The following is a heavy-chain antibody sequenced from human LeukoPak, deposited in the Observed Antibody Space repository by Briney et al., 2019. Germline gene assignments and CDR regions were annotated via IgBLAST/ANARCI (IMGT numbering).Heavy chain of an antibody. J-gene: IGHJ4*02. CDR1: AFTFSSYA. CDR2: ISGSGGST. CDR3: ARDLTVVTLKNFDY. V-gene: IGHV3-23*01. Sequence: GGTLRLSCAASAFTFSSYAMSWVRQAPGKGLEWVSAISGSGGSTYYADSVKGRFTISRDNSKNTLYLQMNSLRAEDTAVYYCARDLTVVTLKNFDYWGQGTLVTVSS. D-gene: IGHD4-23*01.